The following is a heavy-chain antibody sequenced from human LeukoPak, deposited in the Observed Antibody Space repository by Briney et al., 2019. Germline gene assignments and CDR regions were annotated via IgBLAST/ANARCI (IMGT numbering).Heavy chain of an antibody. D-gene: IGHD1-1*01. Sequence: SGPTLVHPTPTLTLTCTFSGFSLSTRGVGVGWIRQPPGKALEWLSLIYWDDDKRYSPSLKSRLTITKDTSKIQVVLTMANMDPVDTATYYCAHSPTWGTTGTTFDYWGQGTLVTVSS. CDR2: IYWDDDK. CDR3: AHSPTWGTTGTTFDY. V-gene: IGHV2-5*02. J-gene: IGHJ4*02. CDR1: GFSLSTRGVG.